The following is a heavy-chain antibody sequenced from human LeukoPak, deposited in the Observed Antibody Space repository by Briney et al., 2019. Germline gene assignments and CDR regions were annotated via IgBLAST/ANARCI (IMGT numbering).Heavy chain of an antibody. Sequence: ASVKVPCKAFGYTFNTYGIIWVRQAPGQGPQWMGWVNTDTGDTYYAQNLQGRVAMTRDTSTSTAYMELMSLRSDDTAVYYCARKRCKGDCYLFDPWGQGTLVTVSS. D-gene: IGHD2-21*02. CDR3: ARKRCKGDCYLFDP. CDR2: VNTDTGDT. V-gene: IGHV1-18*01. J-gene: IGHJ5*02. CDR1: GYTFNTYG.